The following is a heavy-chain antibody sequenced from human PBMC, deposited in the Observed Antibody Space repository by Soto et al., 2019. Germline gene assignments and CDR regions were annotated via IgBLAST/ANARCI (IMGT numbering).Heavy chain of an antibody. CDR1: GFSVGDNY. V-gene: IGHV3-11*06. Sequence: PGGSLRLSYAASGFSVGDNYMTWIRQAPGKGLEWLSYSSSSGGYTNYADSVKGRFTISRDNAKNSLYLQMDSLRAEDTAVYFCARSSGRRHVFTFDYGLDVWGQGTTVTVSS. J-gene: IGHJ6*02. CDR2: SSSSGGYT. CDR3: ARSSGRRHVFTFDYGLDV. D-gene: IGHD3-16*01.